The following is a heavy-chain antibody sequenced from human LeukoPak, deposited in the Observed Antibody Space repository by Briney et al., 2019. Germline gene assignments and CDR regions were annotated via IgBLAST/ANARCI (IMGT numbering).Heavy chain of an antibody. CDR1: GFIFGTYG. V-gene: IGHV3-33*01. CDR3: ASHPYGDSPYYYYGMDV. J-gene: IGHJ6*02. D-gene: IGHD4-17*01. CDR2: IWYDGSNK. Sequence: GGSLRLSCATSGFIFGTYGMHWVRQAPGKGLEWVAVIWYDGSNKYYADSVKGRFTISRDNSKNTLYLQMNSLRTEDTAVYYCASHPYGDSPYYYYGMDVWGQGTTVTVSS.